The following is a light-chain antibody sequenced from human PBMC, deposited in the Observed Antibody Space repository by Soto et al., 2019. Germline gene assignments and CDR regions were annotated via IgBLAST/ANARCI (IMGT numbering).Light chain of an antibody. J-gene: IGKJ1*01. V-gene: IGKV3-15*01. CDR2: GAS. Sequence: EIVMTQSPATLSVSPWERATLSCRASQSVSSNLAWYQQKPGQAPRLLIYGASTRATGIPARFSGSGSGTDFTLTISRREPADFAVYYCQQYGSSPWTFGQGTKVDIK. CDR1: QSVSSN. CDR3: QQYGSSPWT.